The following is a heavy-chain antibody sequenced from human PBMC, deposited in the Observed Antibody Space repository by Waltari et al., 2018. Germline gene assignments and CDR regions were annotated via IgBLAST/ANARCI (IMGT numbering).Heavy chain of an antibody. CDR2: ITGSGSTV. CDR1: GFTFDLLP. D-gene: IGHD6-19*01. Sequence: EVQLLESGGVLVHRGGSLRLSWAAPGFTFDLLPLPWVRQAPGKGLEWVAYITGSGSTVHYADSVKGRFIISRDNSNKTLYLQINSLRAEDTALYYCARSGNSAWYFGVFLDYWGQGSRVTVSS. V-gene: IGHV3-23*01. J-gene: IGHJ4*02. CDR3: ARSGNSAWYFGVFLDY.